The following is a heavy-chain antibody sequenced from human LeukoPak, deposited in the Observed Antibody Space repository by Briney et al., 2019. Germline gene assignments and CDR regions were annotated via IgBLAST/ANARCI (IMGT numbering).Heavy chain of an antibody. CDR3: AKEGGGSDWSSFGS. V-gene: IGHV3-30*18. CDR2: LSYDGSNQ. J-gene: IGHJ4*02. Sequence: PGGSLRLSCAASGFTFSSYGMHWVRQAPGKGLEWVAILSYDGSNQHYEDSVEGRFTISRDSSKNTLHLQMNSLRAEDTAVYYCAKEGGGSDWSSFGSWGQGTLVTVSS. CDR1: GFTFSSYG. D-gene: IGHD6-19*01.